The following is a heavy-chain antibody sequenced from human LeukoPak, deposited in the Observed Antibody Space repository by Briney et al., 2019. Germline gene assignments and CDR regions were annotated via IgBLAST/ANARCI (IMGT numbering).Heavy chain of an antibody. Sequence: SETLSLTCNVSGGSISSSSYYWGWIRQPPGKGLEWIGYVYYSGSTNYNPSLKSRVTISVDTSKNQFSLRLSSVTAADTAVYYCARERRDGYKVYFDYWGQGTLVTVSS. J-gene: IGHJ4*02. V-gene: IGHV4-61*01. D-gene: IGHD5-24*01. CDR1: GGSISSSSYY. CDR3: ARERRDGYKVYFDY. CDR2: VYYSGST.